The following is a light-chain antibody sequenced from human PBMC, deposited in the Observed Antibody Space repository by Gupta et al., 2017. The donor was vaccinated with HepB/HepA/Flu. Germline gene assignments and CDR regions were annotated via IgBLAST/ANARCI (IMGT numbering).Light chain of an antibody. CDR2: GAS. J-gene: IGKJ2*04. V-gene: IGKV3-11*01. CDR3: LQRSSWCS. Sequence: IVLTQSPATLSLSPGERATLSCRASQSVGSSLAWYQQKPGQTPRLLIYGASNRAAGIPARFSGSGSGTDFTLTISSLEPEDCAVYYCLQRSSWCSFGQGTKLEIK. CDR1: QSVGSS.